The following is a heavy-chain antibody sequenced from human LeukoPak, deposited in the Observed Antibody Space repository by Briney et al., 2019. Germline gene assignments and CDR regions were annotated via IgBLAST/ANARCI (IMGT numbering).Heavy chain of an antibody. CDR2: XXXXXXXE. D-gene: IGHD3-22*01. Sequence: SVKVSCKASGGXXSXXXXXXVXXXPGXXXXXMXXXXXXXXXEXYAQKFQGRVTITADKSTSTAYMELSSLRSEDTAVYYCARDRWYXDSSGYLDDFYFDYWGQGTLVTVSS. J-gene: IGHJ4*02. CDR3: ARDRWYXDSSGYLDDFYFDY. V-gene: IGHV1-69*04. CDR1: GGXXSXXX.